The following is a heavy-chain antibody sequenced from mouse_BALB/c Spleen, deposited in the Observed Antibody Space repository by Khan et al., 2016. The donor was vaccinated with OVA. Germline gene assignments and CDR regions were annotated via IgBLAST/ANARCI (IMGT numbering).Heavy chain of an antibody. D-gene: IGHD2-14*01. J-gene: IGHJ3*01. CDR1: GYTFTTYT. CDR3: AREGAYSRSDGWFAY. Sequence: VQLQQSGAELARPGASVKMSCKASGYTFTTYTIHWVKQGPGQGLEWIGYIIPTNEYANYNQKFKDRATLTADKSSSTAYMQLSSLTSEDSALDYCAREGAYSRSDGWFAYWGQGTLVTVSA. V-gene: IGHV1-4*01. CDR2: IIPTNEYA.